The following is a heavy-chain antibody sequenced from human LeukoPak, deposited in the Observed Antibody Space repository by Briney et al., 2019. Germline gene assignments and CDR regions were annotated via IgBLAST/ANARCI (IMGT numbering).Heavy chain of an antibody. Sequence: ASVKVSCKASGYTFTGYYMHWVRQAPGQGLEWMGWINPNSGGTNYAQKFQGRVTMTRDTSISTAYMELSRLRSDDTAVYYCARVGPVVTTGSKSFDYWGQGTLVTVSS. CDR2: INPNSGGT. D-gene: IGHD4-23*01. CDR1: GYTFTGYY. CDR3: ARVGPVVTTGSKSFDY. V-gene: IGHV1-2*02. J-gene: IGHJ4*02.